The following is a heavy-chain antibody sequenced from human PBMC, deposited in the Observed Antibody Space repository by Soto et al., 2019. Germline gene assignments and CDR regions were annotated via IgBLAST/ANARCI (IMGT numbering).Heavy chain of an antibody. CDR2: IYYSGST. J-gene: IGHJ3*02. V-gene: IGHV4-31*03. Sequence: QVQLQESGPGLVKPSQTLSLTCTVSGGSISSGGYYWSWIRQHPGKGLEWIGYIYYSGSTYYNPSLKSRVTRSVATAKDQFSLELSSVTDADTAVYYCARGWWFGESTVSAFDIWGQGTMVTVSS. CDR3: ARGWWFGESTVSAFDI. D-gene: IGHD3-10*01. CDR1: GGSISSGGYY.